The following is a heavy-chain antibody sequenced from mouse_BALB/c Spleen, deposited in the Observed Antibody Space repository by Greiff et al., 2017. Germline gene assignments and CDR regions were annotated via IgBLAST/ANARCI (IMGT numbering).Heavy chain of an antibody. Sequence: QVQLQQSGPGLVAPSQSLSITCTVSGFSLTSYGVHWVRQPPGKGLEWLGVIWAGGSTNYNSALMSRLSISKDNSKSQVFLKMNSLQTDDTAMYYCARGREDWFAYWGQGTLVTVSA. V-gene: IGHV2-9*02. CDR2: IWAGGST. J-gene: IGHJ3*01. CDR1: GFSLTSYG. CDR3: ARGREDWFAY.